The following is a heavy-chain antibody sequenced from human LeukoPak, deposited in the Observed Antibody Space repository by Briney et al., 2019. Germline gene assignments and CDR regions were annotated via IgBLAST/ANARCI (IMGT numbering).Heavy chain of an antibody. Sequence: AGGSLRLSCAASGFTCSSYEMNWVRQAPGKGLEWVSYISSSGGTIYYADSVKGRFAISRDNAKNSLYLQMSSLRAEDTAIYYCARDRGNWNYAAAFDVWGQGTMVTVSS. D-gene: IGHD1-7*01. CDR1: GFTCSSYE. CDR2: ISSSGGTI. V-gene: IGHV3-48*03. CDR3: ARDRGNWNYAAAFDV. J-gene: IGHJ3*01.